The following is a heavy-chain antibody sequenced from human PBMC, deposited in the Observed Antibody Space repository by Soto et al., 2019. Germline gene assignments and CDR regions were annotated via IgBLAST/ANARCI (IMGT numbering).Heavy chain of an antibody. J-gene: IGHJ6*02. V-gene: IGHV5-10-1*01. CDR1: GYSVTRYW. Sequence: RVESLKMSCTGSGYSVTRYWIRVDRQMPGKGLEWMGRIDPSDSYTNYSPSLQGHVTISADKSISTAYLQWSRLKASDSAMYSCATSVAGYYYGMDVWGQGRTVTVSS. CDR2: IDPSDSYT. D-gene: IGHD6-19*01. CDR3: ATSVAGYYYGMDV.